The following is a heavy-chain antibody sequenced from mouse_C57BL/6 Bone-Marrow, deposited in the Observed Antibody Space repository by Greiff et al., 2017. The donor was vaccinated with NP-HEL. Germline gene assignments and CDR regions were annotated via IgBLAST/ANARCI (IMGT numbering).Heavy chain of an antibody. V-gene: IGHV1-69*01. CDR2: IDPSDSYT. J-gene: IGHJ3*01. CDR3: ASDELEGAWFAY. CDR1: GYTFTSYW. Sequence: QVQLQQPGAELVMPGASVKLSCKASGYTFTSYWMHWVKQRPGQGLEWIGEIDPSDSYTNYNQKFKGKSTLTVDNSSSTSYMQISSLTSEDSAVYYCASDELEGAWFAYWGQGPLVTVSA.